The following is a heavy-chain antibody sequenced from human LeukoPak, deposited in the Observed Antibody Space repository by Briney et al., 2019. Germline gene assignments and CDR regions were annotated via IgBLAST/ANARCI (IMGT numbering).Heavy chain of an antibody. V-gene: IGHV1-24*01. CDR3: ATRERYYYDRQDAFDI. CDR1: GYTFTSYD. J-gene: IGHJ3*02. D-gene: IGHD3-22*01. Sequence: ASVKVSCKASGYTFTSYDINWVRQATGKGLEWMGGFDPEDGETIYAQKFQGRVTMTEDTSTDTAYMELSSLRSGDMSVYYCATRERYYYDRQDAFDIWGQGTMVTVSS. CDR2: FDPEDGET.